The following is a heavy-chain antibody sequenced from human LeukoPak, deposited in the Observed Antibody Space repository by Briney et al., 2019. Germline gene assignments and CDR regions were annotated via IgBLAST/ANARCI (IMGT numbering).Heavy chain of an antibody. D-gene: IGHD3-22*01. CDR3: ARAMMVVANLWGVYDY. J-gene: IGHJ4*02. CDR2: ISDSGGTI. Sequence: GGSLRLSCAASGFSFYNYAMSWVRQAPGKGLEWLSGISDSGGTIYYVDSVKGRFTTSRDNSKNTLYLQMNSLRAEDTAVYYCARAMMVVANLWGVYDYWGQGTLVTVSS. V-gene: IGHV3-23*01. CDR1: GFSFYNYA.